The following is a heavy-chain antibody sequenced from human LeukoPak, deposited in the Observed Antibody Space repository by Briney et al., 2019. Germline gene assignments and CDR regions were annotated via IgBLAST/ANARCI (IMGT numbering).Heavy chain of an antibody. D-gene: IGHD2-2*01. V-gene: IGHV3-30*02. CDR2: IRYDGSNK. Sequence: GGSLRLSCAASGFIFSTYSMNWVRQAPGKGLEWVAFIRYDGSNKYYADSVKGRFTISRDNSKNTLYLQMNSLRAEDTAVYYCAKDVVPAAIDAFDIWGQGTMVTVSS. CDR1: GFIFSTYS. CDR3: AKDVVPAAIDAFDI. J-gene: IGHJ3*02.